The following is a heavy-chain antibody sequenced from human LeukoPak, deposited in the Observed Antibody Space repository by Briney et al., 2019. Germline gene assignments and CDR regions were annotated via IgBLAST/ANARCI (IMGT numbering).Heavy chain of an antibody. CDR2: IWYDGSNK. Sequence: GGSLRLSCAASGFTFSSYGMHWVRQAPGKGLEWVAVIWYDGSNKYYADSVRGRFTISRDNSKNTIYLQMDSLRAEDTAIYYCARDYWWNYDYWGQGTLVTVSS. V-gene: IGHV3-33*01. D-gene: IGHD1-7*01. CDR3: ARDYWWNYDY. CDR1: GFTFSSYG. J-gene: IGHJ4*02.